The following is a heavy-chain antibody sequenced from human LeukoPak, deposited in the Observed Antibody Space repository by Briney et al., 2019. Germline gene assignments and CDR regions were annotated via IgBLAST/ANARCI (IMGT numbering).Heavy chain of an antibody. V-gene: IGHV1-24*01. J-gene: IGHJ6*02. CDR3: ATDSNLEYYYYYGMDV. CDR1: GYTLTELS. D-gene: IGHD4-11*01. Sequence: ASVKVSCKVSGYTLTELSMHWVRQAPGKGLEWMGGFDPEDGETIYAQKFQGRVTMTEGTSTDTAYMELSSLRSEDTAVYYCATDSNLEYYYYYGMDVWGQGTTVTVSS. CDR2: FDPEDGET.